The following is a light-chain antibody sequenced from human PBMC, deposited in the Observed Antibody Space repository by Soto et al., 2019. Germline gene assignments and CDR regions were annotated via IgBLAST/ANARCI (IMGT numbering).Light chain of an antibody. CDR2: GAS. CDR3: QQYNNWPLWT. CDR1: QSVRSN. Sequence: EIVMTQSPATLSVSPGERATLSCRASQSVRSNLAWYQQKPGQAPRPLIYGASTRATGIPARFSGSGSGTEFTLTISSLQSEDFAVYYCQQYNNWPLWTFGQGTKVEIK. V-gene: IGKV3-15*01. J-gene: IGKJ1*01.